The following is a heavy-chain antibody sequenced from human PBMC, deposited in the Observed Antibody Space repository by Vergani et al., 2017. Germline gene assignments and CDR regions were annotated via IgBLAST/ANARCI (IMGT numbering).Heavy chain of an antibody. CDR1: ESSFISNE. J-gene: IGHJ5*02. V-gene: IGHV5-51*01. Sequence: EVMLVQSGAEVKKPGESLKISCKYSESSFISNEIAWVRQMSGKGLQWMGNINPIDSKIAYSPSFQGQAIMSLDKSITTAYLQWRSLKASDTAIYYCARHPYPPLCTAIDCPRWFDPWGQGTLVTVSS. CDR3: ARHPYPPLCTAIDCPRWFDP. CDR2: INPIDSKI. D-gene: IGHD2-21*02.